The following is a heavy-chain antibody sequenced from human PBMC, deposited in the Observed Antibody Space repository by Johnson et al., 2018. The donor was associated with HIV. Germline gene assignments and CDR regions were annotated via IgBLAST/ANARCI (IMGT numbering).Heavy chain of an antibody. CDR1: GFTFSSYG. Sequence: QMQLVESGGGVVQPGRSLRLSCAASGFTFSSYGMHWVRQAPGKGLEWVAVIWYDGSNKYYADYVKGRFTISRDNSKNTLYLQMESLRVEDTAIYYCAKAWELLGRRAALDIWGQGTMVTVSS. D-gene: IGHD1-26*01. J-gene: IGHJ3*02. CDR3: AKAWELLGRRAALDI. V-gene: IGHV3-33*06. CDR2: IWYDGSNK.